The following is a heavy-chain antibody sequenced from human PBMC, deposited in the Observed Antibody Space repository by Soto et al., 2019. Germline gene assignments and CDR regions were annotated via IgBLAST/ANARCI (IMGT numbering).Heavy chain of an antibody. CDR1: GATFSSYA. J-gene: IGHJ4*02. CDR2: IIPFFGTP. Sequence: QVLLVQSGAEVKKPGSSVKVSCKLSGATFSSYAMSWVRQAPGQRLEWIGGIIPFFGTPNYAQKFQGRVTITADTSTATSYMELSSLRSDDTAVYYCARDKGAYYSHLVYWGQGTLVTVSS. CDR3: ARDKGAYYSHLVY. D-gene: IGHD3-22*01. V-gene: IGHV1-69*06.